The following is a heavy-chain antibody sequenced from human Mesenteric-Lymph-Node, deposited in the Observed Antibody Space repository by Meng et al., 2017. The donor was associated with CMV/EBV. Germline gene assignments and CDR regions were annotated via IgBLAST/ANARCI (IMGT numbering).Heavy chain of an antibody. V-gene: IGHV1-18*01. J-gene: IGHJ4*02. D-gene: IGHD3-3*01. CDR3: ARPLRFLEWSPLSY. Sequence: ASVKVSCKASGYTLTSYGISWVRQAPGEGLEWMGWISVYNGNTDYAQRFQGRVTMTTDTSTSTAYMELRSLRSDDTAVYYCARPLRFLEWSPLSYWGQGTLVTVSS. CDR1: GYTLTSYG. CDR2: ISVYNGNT.